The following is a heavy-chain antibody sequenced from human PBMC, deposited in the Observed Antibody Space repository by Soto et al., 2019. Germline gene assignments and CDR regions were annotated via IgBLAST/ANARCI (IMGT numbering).Heavy chain of an antibody. CDR1: GFTFSSYA. V-gene: IGHV3-23*01. J-gene: IGHJ4*02. CDR2: ISDGGGNT. Sequence: EVQLLESGGGLVHPGGSLRLSCAASGFTFSSYAMSWVRQAPGTGLEWVSVISDGGGNTYYGDSVKGRFTISRDNSKNTLYLQVNSLRAEDTAVYYCAKGRCNYGSCFDYWGQGTLVTVSS. CDR3: AKGRCNYGSCFDY. D-gene: IGHD5-18*01.